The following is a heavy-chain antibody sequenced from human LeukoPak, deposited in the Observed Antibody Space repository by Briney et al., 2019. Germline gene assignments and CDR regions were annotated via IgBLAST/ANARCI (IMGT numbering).Heavy chain of an antibody. CDR3: AREPPYSSGWVDAFDI. Sequence: PSGTLSLTCTVSGGAISSYYWSSLRQPPGKELEWIGDIYYSGSTNYNPSLRRRGTISVDQSKNQFSLKLSSVPAADAAVYYCAREPPYSSGWVDAFDIWGQGTMVTVSS. J-gene: IGHJ3*02. CDR2: IYYSGST. V-gene: IGHV4-59*01. D-gene: IGHD6-19*01. CDR1: GGAISSYY.